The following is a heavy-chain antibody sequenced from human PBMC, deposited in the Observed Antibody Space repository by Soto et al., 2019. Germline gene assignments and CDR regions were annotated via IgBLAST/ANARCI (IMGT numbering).Heavy chain of an antibody. CDR2: IIPIFGTA. Sequence: GASVKVSCKASGGTFSSYAISWVRQAPGQGLEWMGGIIPIFGTANYAQKSQGRVTITADESTSTAYMELSSLRSEDTAVYYCARVWEYDSSGYSPGRGDFDIWGQGTMVT. V-gene: IGHV1-69*13. CDR3: ARVWEYDSSGYSPGRGDFDI. CDR1: GGTFSSYA. D-gene: IGHD3-22*01. J-gene: IGHJ3*02.